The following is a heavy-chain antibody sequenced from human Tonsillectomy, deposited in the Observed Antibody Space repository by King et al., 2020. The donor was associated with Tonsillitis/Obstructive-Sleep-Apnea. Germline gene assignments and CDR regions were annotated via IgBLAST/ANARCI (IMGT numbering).Heavy chain of an antibody. Sequence: VQLVESGGGVVQTGRSLRLSCAASGFTFSSYALHWVRQAPGKGLEWVAVISYDGSYNYYADSVKGRFTISRDNSKNTLYLQMNGLRADDAAVYYWARVSTLITGLGRITIFTPFDYWGQGTLVTVSS. CDR1: GFTFSSYA. V-gene: IGHV3-30*04. J-gene: IGHJ4*02. CDR2: ISYDGSYN. D-gene: IGHD3-3*01. CDR3: ARVSTLITGLGRITIFTPFDY.